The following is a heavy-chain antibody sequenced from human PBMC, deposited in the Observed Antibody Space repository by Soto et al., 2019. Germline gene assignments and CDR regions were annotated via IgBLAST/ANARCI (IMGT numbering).Heavy chain of an antibody. CDR3: AEDKFQWIQKRVFEF. J-gene: IGHJ4*02. CDR1: GFTFTTYA. D-gene: IGHD5-18*01. V-gene: IGHV3-23*01. Sequence: PGGSLRLSCAASGFTFTTYAMSWVRQAPGKGLEWVSAISGSGGSTYYSDSVKGRFTVSRDNSKNTLYLQMDSLRAEDTAVYYCAEDKFQWIQKRVFEFWGQGTLVTVSS. CDR2: ISGSGGST.